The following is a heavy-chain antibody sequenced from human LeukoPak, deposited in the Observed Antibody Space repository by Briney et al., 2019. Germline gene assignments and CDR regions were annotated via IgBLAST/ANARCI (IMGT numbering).Heavy chain of an antibody. CDR3: ARRRKGLELRSFNWFDP. CDR1: GGSFSGYY. CDR2: INHSGST. V-gene: IGHV4-34*01. D-gene: IGHD1-7*01. Sequence: KPSETLSLTCAVYGGSFSGYYWSWIRQPPGKGLEWIGEINHSGSTNYNPSLKSRVTISVDTSKNQFSLKLSSVTAADTAVYYCARRRKGLELRSFNWFDPWGQGTLVTVSS. J-gene: IGHJ5*02.